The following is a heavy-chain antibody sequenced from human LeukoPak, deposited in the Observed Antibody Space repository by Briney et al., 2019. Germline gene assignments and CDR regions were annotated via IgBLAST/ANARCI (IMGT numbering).Heavy chain of an antibody. J-gene: IGHJ3*02. CDR3: ARISGSYHDAFDT. CDR2: IYYSGST. V-gene: IGHV4-39*07. Sequence: SETLSLTCTVSGGSISSSSYYWGWIRQPPGKGLEWIGSIYYSGSTYYNPSLKSRVTISVDTSKNQFSLKLSSVTAADTAVYYCARISGSYHDAFDTWGQGTMVTVSS. D-gene: IGHD1-26*01. CDR1: GGSISSSSYY.